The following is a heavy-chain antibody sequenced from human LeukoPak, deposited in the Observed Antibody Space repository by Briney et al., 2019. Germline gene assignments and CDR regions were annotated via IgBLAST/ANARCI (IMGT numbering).Heavy chain of an antibody. CDR3: ARHPPRITIFGVATPDWYFDL. J-gene: IGHJ2*01. V-gene: IGHV4-59*08. CDR1: GDSISSYY. Sequence: SETLSLTCTVSGDSISSYYWSWIRQPPGKGLEWIGYIYNSGSTNYNPSLQSRVTISVDTSKNQFSLKLSSVTAADTAVYYCARHPPRITIFGVATPDWYFDLWGRGTLVTVSS. CDR2: IYNSGST. D-gene: IGHD3-3*01.